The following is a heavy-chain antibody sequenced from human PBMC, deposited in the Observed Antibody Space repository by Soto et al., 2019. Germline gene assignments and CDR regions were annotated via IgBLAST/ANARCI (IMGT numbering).Heavy chain of an antibody. D-gene: IGHD2-2*01. V-gene: IGHV1-18*01. CDR3: ARDEVPAANWLDP. Sequence: QVQLVQSGAEVKKPGASVKVSCKASGYTFMNDGITWVRQAPGQGLECMGWISGYNGNTNYAQKFQGRVTMTTDTSTSTAYMELRSLKSDDTAVYFCARDEVPAANWLDPWGQGSLVTVSS. CDR2: ISGYNGNT. J-gene: IGHJ5*02. CDR1: GYTFMNDG.